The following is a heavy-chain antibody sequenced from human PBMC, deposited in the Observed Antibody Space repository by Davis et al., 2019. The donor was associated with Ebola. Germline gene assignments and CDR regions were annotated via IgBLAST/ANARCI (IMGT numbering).Heavy chain of an antibody. CDR1: GGSITSSSYY. D-gene: IGHD6-13*01. Sequence: SETLPLTCTVSGGSITSSSYYWGWIRQPPGTGLEWIGTIYYSGSTYYNPSLKSRVTISVDTSKNQVSLKLSSVTAADTAVYYCARYPGMAAAGTGYYYGMDVWGQGTTVTVSS. CDR2: IYYSGST. V-gene: IGHV4-39*01. CDR3: ARYPGMAAAGTGYYYGMDV. J-gene: IGHJ6*02.